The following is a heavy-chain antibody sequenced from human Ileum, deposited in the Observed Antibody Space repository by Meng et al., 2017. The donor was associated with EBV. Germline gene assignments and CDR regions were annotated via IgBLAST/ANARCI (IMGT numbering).Heavy chain of an antibody. J-gene: IGHJ4*02. CDR2: IKSTTDGRTT. V-gene: IGHV3-15*01. D-gene: IGHD2-15*01. CDR1: GFTFSNAW. CDR3: EGWRY. Sequence: EVVLVESGGGLVKPGGSLRLSCAASGFTFSNAWMTWVRQAPGKGLEWVGRIKSTTDGRTTDYAAPVKGRFTISRDDSKNTLFLQMDSLKTEDTAVYYCEGWRYWGQGTLVTVSS.